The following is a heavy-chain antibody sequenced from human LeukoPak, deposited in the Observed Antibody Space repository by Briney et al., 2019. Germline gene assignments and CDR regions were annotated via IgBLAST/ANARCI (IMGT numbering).Heavy chain of an antibody. D-gene: IGHD4-17*01. V-gene: IGHV1-18*01. CDR3: AKTTMTSEGYSYFYIDV. J-gene: IGHJ6*03. CDR2: FITYNGNT. CDR1: GFTFSSYA. Sequence: GASVKVPCKCSGFTFSSYAITWVRQAPGQGLEWMGWFITYNGNTNYAQQFQGRVTMTIDMSTSTADMELRSLRSGDTAVYYCAKTTMTSEGYSYFYIDVWGRGTTVTVSS.